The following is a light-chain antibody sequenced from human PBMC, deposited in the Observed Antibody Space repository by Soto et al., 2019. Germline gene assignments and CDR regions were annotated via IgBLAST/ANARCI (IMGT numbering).Light chain of an antibody. CDR3: QHRMNWPLT. J-gene: IGKJ5*01. CDR1: QSVSSY. CDR2: DAS. V-gene: IGKV3-11*01. Sequence: IVFTQTPSTLALSPVGRAPLSCSASQSVSSYLLWYQQKPGQTPRLLIYDASNRATGIPARFSGSGSETDFTLTISSLEPEDFAVYYCQHRMNWPLTFGQGTRLEIK.